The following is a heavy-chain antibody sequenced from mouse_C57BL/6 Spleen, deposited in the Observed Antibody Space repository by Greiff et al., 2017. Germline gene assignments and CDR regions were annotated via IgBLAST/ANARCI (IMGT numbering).Heavy chain of an antibody. CDR2: IYPGDGDT. D-gene: IGHD1-1*01. J-gene: IGHJ4*01. Sequence: VQLQQSGPELVKPGASVKISCKASGYAFSSSWMNWVKQRPGKGLEWLGRIYPGDGDTNYNGKFKGKATLTADKSSSTAYMQLSSLTSEDSAVYFCARDYYGSSYAMDYWGQGTSVTVSS. CDR3: ARDYYGSSYAMDY. V-gene: IGHV1-82*01. CDR1: GYAFSSSW.